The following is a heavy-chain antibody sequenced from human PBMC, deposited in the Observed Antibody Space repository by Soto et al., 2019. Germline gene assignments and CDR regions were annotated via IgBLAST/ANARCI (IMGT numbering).Heavy chain of an antibody. Sequence: QVQLVQSGAEVKKPGSSVKVSCKASGGTFSSYTISWVRQAPGQGLEWMGRIIPILGIANYAQKFQGRVTITADKSTSTAYMELSSLRSEDTAVYYCARYCSSTSCYSHWGQGTLVTVSS. J-gene: IGHJ4*02. D-gene: IGHD2-2*02. CDR1: GGTFSSYT. V-gene: IGHV1-69*02. CDR3: ARYCSSTSCYSH. CDR2: IIPILGIA.